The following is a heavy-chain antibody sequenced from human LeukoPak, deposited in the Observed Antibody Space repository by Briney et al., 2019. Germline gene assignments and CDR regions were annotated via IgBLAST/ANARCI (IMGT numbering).Heavy chain of an antibody. J-gene: IGHJ4*02. CDR3: AKSVADYDSSGYYGRYFDC. Sequence: GGSLRLSCAASGFTFSSYGMHWVRQAPGKGLEWVAVIKSDGSNTNYADSVKGRFTISRDNSKHTLYLQMNSLRPEDTAVYYCAKSVADYDSSGYYGRYFDCWGRGTLVTV. V-gene: IGHV3-30*18. CDR2: IKSDGSNT. CDR1: GFTFSSYG. D-gene: IGHD3-22*01.